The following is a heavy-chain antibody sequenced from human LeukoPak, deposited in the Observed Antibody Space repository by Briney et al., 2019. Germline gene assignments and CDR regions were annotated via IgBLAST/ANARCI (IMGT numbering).Heavy chain of an antibody. D-gene: IGHD3-10*01. CDR2: ISGDGTAR. CDR1: GFTSSSYW. V-gene: IGHV3-74*01. CDR3: VRGRGSYGWFDP. J-gene: IGHJ5*02. Sequence: GGSLRLSCATSGFTSSSYWMHWVRQVPGKGLVWVSRISGDGTARNYADSVKGRFTISRDDAKNTVDLQMNSLRGEDTAVYYCVRGRGSYGWFDPWGQGTLVTVSS.